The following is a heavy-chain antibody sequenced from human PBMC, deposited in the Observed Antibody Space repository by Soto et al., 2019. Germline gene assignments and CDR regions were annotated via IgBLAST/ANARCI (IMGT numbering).Heavy chain of an antibody. J-gene: IGHJ6*02. V-gene: IGHV3-23*01. D-gene: IGHD3-3*02. CDR2: ISGSGGST. Sequence: GGSLRLSCSASGFTFTNYAMNWVRQAPGKGLEWVSVISGSGGSTYYADSVKGRFTISRDNSKNTLYLQMNSLRAEDTAVYYCANFGVHFFSGYSPHYYYGMHVPGQATTVSGSS. CDR3: ANFGVHFFSGYSPHYYYGMHV. CDR1: GFTFTNYA.